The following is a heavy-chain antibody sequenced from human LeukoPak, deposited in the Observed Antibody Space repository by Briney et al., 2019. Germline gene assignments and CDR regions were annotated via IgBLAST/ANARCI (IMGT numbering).Heavy chain of an antibody. CDR1: GFTVSSNY. Sequence: GGSLRLSCAAYGFTVSSNYMTWVRQAPGKGLEYVSVIDNGGKTYYADYVKGRFTISRDNSKNTLYLQMNSLRAEDTAVYYCAKDVMVRGVIITFMDYWGQGTLVTVSS. J-gene: IGHJ4*02. V-gene: IGHV3-66*02. CDR3: AKDVMVRGVIITFMDY. D-gene: IGHD3-10*01. CDR2: IDNGGKT.